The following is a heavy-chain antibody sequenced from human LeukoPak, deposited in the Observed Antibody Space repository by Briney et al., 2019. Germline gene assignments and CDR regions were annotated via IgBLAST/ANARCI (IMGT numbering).Heavy chain of an antibody. CDR1: GFTFDDYA. CDR2: ISWNSGSI. D-gene: IGHD5-12*01. V-gene: IGHV3-9*01. CDR3: ARERATLDYYYYMDV. Sequence: GGSLRLSCAASGFTFDDYAMHWVRHAPGKGLEWVSGISWNSGSIGYADSVKGRFTISRDNAKNSLYLQMNSLRAEDTALYYCARERATLDYYYYMDVWGKGTTVTVSS. J-gene: IGHJ6*03.